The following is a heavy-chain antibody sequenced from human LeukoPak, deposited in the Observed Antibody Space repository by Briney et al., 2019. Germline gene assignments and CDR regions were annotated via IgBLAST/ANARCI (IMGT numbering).Heavy chain of an antibody. D-gene: IGHD6-19*01. J-gene: IGHJ4*02. Sequence: ASVKVSCKASGYTFTSYGISWVRQAPGQGLEWMGWISAYNGNTNYAQKLQGRVTMTTDTSTSTAYMELRSLRSDDTAVYYCARGGQVSSDSSGWYSGSDYWGQGTLVTVSS. CDR2: ISAYNGNT. CDR3: ARGGQVSSDSSGWYSGSDY. V-gene: IGHV1-18*01. CDR1: GYTFTSYG.